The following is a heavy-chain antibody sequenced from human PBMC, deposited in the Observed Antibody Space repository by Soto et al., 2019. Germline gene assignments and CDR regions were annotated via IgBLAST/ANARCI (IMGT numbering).Heavy chain of an antibody. V-gene: IGHV4-30-2*01. D-gene: IGHD6-19*01. J-gene: IGHJ5*02. CDR1: GDSYSISTYS. Sequence: SETLSLTCNMSGDSYSISTYSWSWIRQPPGKALQWIGFIYQSGVTSYNPSLASRVSISLDRSNNQCSLKLKSVTAADTAMYFCAGMPYTSGLRFDPWGPGTLVT. CDR2: IYQSGVT. CDR3: AGMPYTSGLRFDP.